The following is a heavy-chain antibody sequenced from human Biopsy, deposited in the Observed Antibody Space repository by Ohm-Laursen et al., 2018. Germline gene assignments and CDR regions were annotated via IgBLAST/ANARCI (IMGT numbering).Heavy chain of an antibody. CDR3: AKDDYDRVSSGYYFDY. V-gene: IGHV3-21*01. J-gene: IGHJ4*02. CDR1: GFAFSDYS. CDR2: ISSTSNHI. D-gene: IGHD3-10*02. Sequence: SLRLSCAASGFAFSDYSMNWVRQAPRKGLEWVASISSTSNHIHYVDSVWGRFTISRDNAENSLYLEMNSLRVEDTAVYYCAKDDYDRVSSGYYFDYWGQGTLVSVSS.